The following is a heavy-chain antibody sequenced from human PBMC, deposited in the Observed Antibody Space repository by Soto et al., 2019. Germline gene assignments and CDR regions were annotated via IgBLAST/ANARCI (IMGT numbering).Heavy chain of an antibody. J-gene: IGHJ4*02. Sequence: PGGSLRLSCAASGFTFSSYGMHWVRQAPGKGLEWVAVISYDGSNKYYADSVKGRFTISRDNSKNTLYLQMNSLRAEDTAVYYCAKGDYPYYFDYWGQGTLVTVSS. CDR1: GFTFSSYG. V-gene: IGHV3-30*18. CDR2: ISYDGSNK. D-gene: IGHD4-17*01. CDR3: AKGDYPYYFDY.